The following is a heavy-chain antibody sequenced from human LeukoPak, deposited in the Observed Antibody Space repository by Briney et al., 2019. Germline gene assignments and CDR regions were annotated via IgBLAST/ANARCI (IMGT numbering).Heavy chain of an antibody. J-gene: IGHJ6*02. CDR1: GGSISSFY. D-gene: IGHD2-2*01. V-gene: IGHV4-59*01. CDR2: IYYSGST. Sequence: SETLSLTCTVSGGSISSFYWSWLRQPPGKGLEWIGYIYYSGSTNYNPSLKSLVTISVDTSKKQFSLKRSSVTAADTAVYYCARVDCSSTRQYYYYGMDVWGQGTTVTVSS. CDR3: ARVDCSSTRQYYYYGMDV.